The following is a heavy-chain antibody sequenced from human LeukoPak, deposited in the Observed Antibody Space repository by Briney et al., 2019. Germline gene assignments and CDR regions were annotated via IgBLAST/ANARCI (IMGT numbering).Heavy chain of an antibody. J-gene: IGHJ4*02. CDR1: GFTFSDYA. V-gene: IGHV3-23*01. D-gene: IGHD2/OR15-2a*01. CDR3: AKGGQYYLYYFDY. Sequence: PGGSLRLSCAASGFTFSDYAMSWVRQAPGKGLEWVSTISGSGGGTYYADSVKGRFTISRDNSKNTLYLQMNSLRAEDTAIYFCAKGGQYYLYYFDYWGQGTLVTVSS. CDR2: ISGSGGGT.